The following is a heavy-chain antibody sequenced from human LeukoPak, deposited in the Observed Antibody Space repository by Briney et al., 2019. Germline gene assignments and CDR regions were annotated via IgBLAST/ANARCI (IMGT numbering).Heavy chain of an antibody. CDR3: ARDRSGTSGYQEYFQH. CDR1: GGSISSSSYY. V-gene: IGHV4-39*07. D-gene: IGHD3-3*01. J-gene: IGHJ1*01. CDR2: IYYSGST. Sequence: PSETLSLTCTVSGGSISSSSYYWGWIRQPPGKGLEWIGSIYYSGSTYYNPSLKSRVTISVDTSKNQFSLKLSSVTAADTAVYYCARDRSGTSGYQEYFQHWGQGTLVTVSS.